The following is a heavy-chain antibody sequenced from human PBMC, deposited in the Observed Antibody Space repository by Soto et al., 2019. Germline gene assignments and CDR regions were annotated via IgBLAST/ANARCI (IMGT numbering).Heavy chain of an antibody. CDR1: GGSIYTGGYY. J-gene: IGHJ4*02. CDR2: IYFTGTT. D-gene: IGHD4-17*01. V-gene: IGHV4-31*03. Sequence: TLSLTCTVSGGSIYTGGYYWSWIRQHPGKGLEWIGHIYFTGTTYYNPSLKSRAAMSVDTSKNQFSLKLTSVTAADTAMYYCARRITSETTSNFDYWGQGTLVTVSS. CDR3: ARRITSETTSNFDY.